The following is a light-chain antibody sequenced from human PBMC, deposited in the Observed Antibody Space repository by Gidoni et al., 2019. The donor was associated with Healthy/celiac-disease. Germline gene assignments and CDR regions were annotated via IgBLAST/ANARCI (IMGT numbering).Light chain of an antibody. V-gene: IGKV1-8*01. CDR2: AAS. Sequence: AIRMTQSPSSFSASTGDRVTITCRASQGISSYLAWYQQKPGKAPKLLIYAASTLQSGVPSRFSGSGSGTDFTLTISCLQSEDFATYYCQQYYSYPRSLXQXTKLEIK. CDR1: QGISSY. CDR3: QQYYSYPRS. J-gene: IGKJ2*04.